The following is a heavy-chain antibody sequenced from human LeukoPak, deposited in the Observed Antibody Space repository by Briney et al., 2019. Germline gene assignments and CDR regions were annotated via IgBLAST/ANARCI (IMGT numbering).Heavy chain of an antibody. CDR2: ILYSGKT. J-gene: IGHJ4*02. V-gene: IGHV4-59*11. CDR1: GGSISRHY. CDR3: ARSPDSDRLDC. Sequence: SGTLSLTCNVSGGSISRHYWTWIRQPPGKGLEWIGNILYSGKTHYNPSLKSRVTISGDTSKNQFSLKLSSVTAADTAVYYCARSPDSDRLDCWGQGTLVTVSS. D-gene: IGHD3-22*01.